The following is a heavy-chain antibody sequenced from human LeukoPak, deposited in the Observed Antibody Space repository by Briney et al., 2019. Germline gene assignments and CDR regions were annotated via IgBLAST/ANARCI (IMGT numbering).Heavy chain of an antibody. CDR3: ARERGDTANLDY. Sequence: GGSLRLSCAASGFTFSSYDMHWVRQAPGKGLEWVAVIWYDGSNKYYADSVKGRFTISRDNSKNTLYLQMNSLRAEDTAVYYCARERGDTANLDYWGQGTLVTVSS. CDR1: GFTFSSYD. V-gene: IGHV3-33*01. CDR2: IWYDGSNK. J-gene: IGHJ4*02. D-gene: IGHD5-18*01.